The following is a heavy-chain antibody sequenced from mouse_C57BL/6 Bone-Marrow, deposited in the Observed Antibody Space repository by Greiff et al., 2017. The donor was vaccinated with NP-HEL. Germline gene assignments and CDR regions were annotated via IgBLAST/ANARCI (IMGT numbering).Heavy chain of an antibody. CDR3: ARLMVTTWFAY. CDR1: GYTFTSYG. Sequence: VQLQQSGAELARPGASVKLSCKASGYTFTSYGISWVKQRTGQGLEWIGEIYPRSGNTYYNEKFKGKATLTADKSSSTAFMELRSLTSEDSAVYFCARLMVTTWFAYWGQGTLVTVSA. V-gene: IGHV1-81*01. CDR2: IYPRSGNT. J-gene: IGHJ3*01. D-gene: IGHD2-2*01.